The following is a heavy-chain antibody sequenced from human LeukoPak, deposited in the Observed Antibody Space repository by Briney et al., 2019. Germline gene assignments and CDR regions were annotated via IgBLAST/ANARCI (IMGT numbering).Heavy chain of an antibody. CDR1: GFTFSTYA. CDR2: ISYDGNNK. D-gene: IGHD1-26*01. Sequence: GRSLRLSCAASGFTFSTYAMHWVRQAPGKGLEWVAVISYDGNNKYYTDSVKGRFTISRDNSKNTLYLQMSSLRADDTAVYYCAKASGGTFLPNDYWGQGTLVTVSS. V-gene: IGHV3-30*14. J-gene: IGHJ4*02. CDR3: AKASGGTFLPNDY.